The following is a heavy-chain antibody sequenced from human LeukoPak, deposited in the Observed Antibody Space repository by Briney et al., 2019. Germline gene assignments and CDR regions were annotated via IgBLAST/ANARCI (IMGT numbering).Heavy chain of an antibody. J-gene: IGHJ4*02. Sequence: SETLSLTCTVSGGSISSSSYYWGWIRQPPGKGLEWIGSIYYSGTMFYNPALKSRITISVDMSKNQLSLQMSSMTAADTAVYYCARDTLLPGWFGEFLLGYFDYWGQGALVTVSS. CDR2: IYYSGTM. V-gene: IGHV4-39*07. CDR3: ARDTLLPGWFGEFLLGYFDY. CDR1: GGSISSSSYY. D-gene: IGHD3-10*01.